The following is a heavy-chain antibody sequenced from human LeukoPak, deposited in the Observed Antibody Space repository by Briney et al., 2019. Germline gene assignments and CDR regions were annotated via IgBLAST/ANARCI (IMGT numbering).Heavy chain of an antibody. CDR1: GDSFSSNSAA. CDR2: TYYRSKWYN. D-gene: IGHD3-10*01. Sequence: SQTLSLTCDISGDSFSSNSAAWNWLRQSPSRGLEWLGRTYYRSKWYNDYAISVKSRMTINADTSKNQFSLQLNSVAPEDTAVYYCAKGRWALFDYWGQGTLVIVSS. V-gene: IGHV6-1*01. CDR3: AKGRWALFDY. J-gene: IGHJ4*02.